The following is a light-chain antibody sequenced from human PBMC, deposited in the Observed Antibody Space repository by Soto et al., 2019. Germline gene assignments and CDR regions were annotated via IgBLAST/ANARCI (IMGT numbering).Light chain of an antibody. CDR1: QSVSSY. CDR3: QQRSNWPSAIT. Sequence: EIVLTQSPATLSLSPGERATLSCRASQSVSSYLAWYQQKPGQAPRLLIYDASNRATGIPARFSGSGSGTVFTLTISSLEPEDFAVYYCQQRSNWPSAITFGGGTKVEIK. CDR2: DAS. V-gene: IGKV3-11*01. J-gene: IGKJ4*01.